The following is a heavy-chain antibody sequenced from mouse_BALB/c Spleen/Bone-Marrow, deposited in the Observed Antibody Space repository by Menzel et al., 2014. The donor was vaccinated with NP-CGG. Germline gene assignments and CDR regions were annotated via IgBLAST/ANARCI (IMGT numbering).Heavy chain of an antibody. D-gene: IGHD4-1*01. Sequence: EVQLQESGGGLVKPGGSLKLSCAASGFTFSDYYLYWVRQTPEKRLEWVATISDGGSYTRYPDSVKGRFTISRDNAKNNLYLQMSSLKSEDTAMYYCTRDQGNSGTEFAYWGQGTLVTVSA. CDR2: ISDGGSYT. CDR3: TRDQGNSGTEFAY. V-gene: IGHV5-4*02. J-gene: IGHJ3*01. CDR1: GFTFSDYY.